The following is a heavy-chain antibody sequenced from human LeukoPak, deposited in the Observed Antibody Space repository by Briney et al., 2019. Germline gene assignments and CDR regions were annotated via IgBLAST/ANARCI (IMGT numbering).Heavy chain of an antibody. CDR2: IYYSGST. Sequence: SETLSLTCTVSGGSISGDYWSWIRQPPGKGLEWIAYIYYSGSTNYNPSLKNRVTISVDTSKNQFSLKLSSVTAADTAVYYCARDRGSLGGFDYWGQGTLVTVSS. V-gene: IGHV4-59*01. CDR3: ARDRGSLGGFDY. CDR1: GGSISGDY. D-gene: IGHD3-16*01. J-gene: IGHJ4*02.